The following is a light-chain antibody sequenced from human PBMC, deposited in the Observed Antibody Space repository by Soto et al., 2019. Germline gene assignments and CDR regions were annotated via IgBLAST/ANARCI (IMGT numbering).Light chain of an antibody. Sequence: EVVLTQSPGTLSLSPGERATLSCRASQSVSNNYFAWYQQKPGQAPRLLIFGSSDRATAIPDRFSGSGSGTDFTLTISRLEPEDFAVYYCQQYGSSPPYTVGQGTKLEIK. CDR3: QQYGSSPPYT. J-gene: IGKJ2*01. CDR1: QSVSNNY. CDR2: GSS. V-gene: IGKV3-20*01.